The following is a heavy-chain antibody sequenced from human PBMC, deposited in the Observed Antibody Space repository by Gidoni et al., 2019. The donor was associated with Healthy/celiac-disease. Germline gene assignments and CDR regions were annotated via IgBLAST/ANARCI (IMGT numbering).Heavy chain of an antibody. D-gene: IGHD6-19*01. V-gene: IGHV3-72*01. J-gene: IGHJ4*02. CDR1: GFTFSDHY. CDR3: ARGGYSSGWYYFDY. CDR2: TRNKANSYTT. Sequence: EVQLVESGGGLVQPGGSLRLSCAASGFTFSDHYMDWVRQAPGKGLEWVGRTRNKANSYTTEYAASVKGRFTISRDDSKNSLYLQMNSLKTEDTAVYYCARGGYSSGWYYFDYWGQGTLVTVSS.